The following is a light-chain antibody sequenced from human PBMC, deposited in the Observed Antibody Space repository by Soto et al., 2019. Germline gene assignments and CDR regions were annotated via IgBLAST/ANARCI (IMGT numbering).Light chain of an antibody. CDR3: SSYTSDYGVL. Sequence: QSALTQPASVSGSPGQSITISCTGSSSDVGAHNYVSWYQQLPGKVPKLMIYDVSNRPSGVSNRFSGSKSGNTASLTISGLQAEDEADYYCSSYTSDYGVLFGGGTKLTVL. CDR2: DVS. CDR1: SSDVGAHNY. V-gene: IGLV2-14*01. J-gene: IGLJ2*01.